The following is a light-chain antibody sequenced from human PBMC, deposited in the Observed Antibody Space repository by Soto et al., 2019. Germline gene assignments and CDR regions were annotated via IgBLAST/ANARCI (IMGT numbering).Light chain of an antibody. Sequence: DIQMTQSPSSLSASVGDRVTITCRASQFVNIHLNWYQQKPGKAPNLLISAASNLQSGVPSRFSGSGSGTDFTLTISTLQPEDFATYYCQESYSAPHTFGQGTKLEIK. CDR2: AAS. V-gene: IGKV1-39*01. J-gene: IGKJ2*01. CDR3: QESYSAPHT. CDR1: QFVNIH.